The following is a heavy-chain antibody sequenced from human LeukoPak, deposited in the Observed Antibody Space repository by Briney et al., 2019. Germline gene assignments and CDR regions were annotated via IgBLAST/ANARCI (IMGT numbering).Heavy chain of an antibody. CDR1: GFTFSSYW. D-gene: IGHD5-24*01. CDR2: INSDGSST. CDR3: AKPPDGYNSGAFGY. Sequence: GGSLRLSCAASGFTFSSYWMHWVRQAPGKGLVWVSRINSDGSSTSYADSVKGRFTISRDNAKNTLYLQMNSLRVEDTAVYYCAKPPDGYNSGAFGYWGQGTLVTVSS. J-gene: IGHJ4*02. V-gene: IGHV3-74*01.